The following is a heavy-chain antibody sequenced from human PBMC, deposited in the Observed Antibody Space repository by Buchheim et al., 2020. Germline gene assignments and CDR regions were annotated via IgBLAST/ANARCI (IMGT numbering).Heavy chain of an antibody. CDR2: IRGSGFDT. D-gene: IGHD3-9*01. Sequence: EVQLLESGGGLVQPGGSLRISCVASGFTFNTSAMTWVRQAPGKGLEWVSAIRGSGFDTYYADSVTGRFTISRDNSKNMLYLEMNSLRAEDAAIYFCAKTVHILPGYQRWVYYMDVWGKGTT. J-gene: IGHJ6*03. V-gene: IGHV3-23*01. CDR3: AKTVHILPGYQRWVYYMDV. CDR1: GFTFNTSA.